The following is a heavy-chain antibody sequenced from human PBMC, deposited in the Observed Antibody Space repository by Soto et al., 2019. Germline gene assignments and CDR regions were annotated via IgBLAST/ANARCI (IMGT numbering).Heavy chain of an antibody. CDR1: GYSFTSYW. Sequence: PGESLKISCKGSGYSFTSYWIGWVRQMPGKGLEWMGIIYPGDSDTRYSPSFQGQVTISADKSISTAYLQWSSLKASDTAMYYCARAPRGVTVAGLRYGMDVWGQGTTVTVSS. J-gene: IGHJ6*02. CDR3: ARAPRGVTVAGLRYGMDV. CDR2: IYPGDSDT. D-gene: IGHD6-19*01. V-gene: IGHV5-51*01.